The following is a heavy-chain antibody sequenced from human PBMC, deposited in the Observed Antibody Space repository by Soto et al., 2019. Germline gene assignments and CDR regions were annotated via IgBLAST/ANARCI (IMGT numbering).Heavy chain of an antibody. D-gene: IGHD6-19*01. CDR2: TSAYNGNT. V-gene: IGHV1-18*01. CDR1: GYTFTSYG. J-gene: IGHJ6*02. CDR3: ARDGEWLVRDYYYYYGMDV. Sequence: EVSCMASGYTFTSYGISWVRQAPGQGLDWMGWTSAYNGNTNYSQNLQGRVTITTETSTSTAYMELRSLRSDETAVYYCARDGEWLVRDYYYYYGMDVWGQWTTVTVSS.